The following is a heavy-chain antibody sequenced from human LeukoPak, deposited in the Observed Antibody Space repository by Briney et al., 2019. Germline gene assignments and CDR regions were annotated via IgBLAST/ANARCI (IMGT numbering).Heavy chain of an antibody. J-gene: IGHJ4*02. CDR3: AILILSADYFDY. V-gene: IGHV4-39*01. D-gene: IGHD2/OR15-2a*01. CDR2: IYYSGTT. Sequence: SETLSLTCTVSGGSISSSSYYWGWVRQPPGKGLVWIGSIYYSGTTYYNPSLKTRVPISVDTSKNQFSLKLSSVTAADTAVYYCAILILSADYFDYWGQGTLVTVSS. CDR1: GGSISSSSYY.